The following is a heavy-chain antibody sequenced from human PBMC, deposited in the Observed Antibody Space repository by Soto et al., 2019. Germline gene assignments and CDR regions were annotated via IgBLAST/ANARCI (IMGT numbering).Heavy chain of an antibody. Sequence: SETLSLTCAVYGGSFSGYYWSWIRQPPGKGLEWIGEINHSGSTNYNPSLKSRVTISVDTSKNQFSLKLSSVTAADTAVYYCARLEMATITFDYWGQGTLVTVLL. V-gene: IGHV4-34*01. CDR3: ARLEMATITFDY. CDR2: INHSGST. D-gene: IGHD5-12*01. CDR1: GGSFSGYY. J-gene: IGHJ4*02.